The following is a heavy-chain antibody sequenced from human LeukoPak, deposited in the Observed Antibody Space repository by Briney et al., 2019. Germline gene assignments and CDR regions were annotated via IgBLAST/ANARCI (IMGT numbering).Heavy chain of an antibody. V-gene: IGHV3-21*01. D-gene: IGHD5-24*01. CDR1: GFTFSSYS. CDR2: ISSSSSYI. J-gene: IGHJ4*02. CDR3: ARDRDGYNYYFDY. Sequence: GGSLRLSCAASGFTFSSYSMNWVRQAPGKGLEWVSSISSSSSYIYYADSVKGRLTISRDNAKNSLYLQMNSLRAEDTAVYYCARDRDGYNYYFDYWGQGTLVTVSS.